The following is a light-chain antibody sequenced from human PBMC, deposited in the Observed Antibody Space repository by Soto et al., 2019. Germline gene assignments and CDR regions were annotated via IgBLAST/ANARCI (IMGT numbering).Light chain of an antibody. Sequence: QSALTQPRSVSGSPGQPVTISCTGTSRDVGTYNYVSWYQQYPGQAPKLIIYDVSKRPSGVPDRFSGSKSGYTASLTISGLQADDEADYYCCSYAGDYTLVFGGGTKVTVL. CDR2: DVS. CDR3: CSYAGDYTLV. CDR1: SRDVGTYNY. V-gene: IGLV2-11*01. J-gene: IGLJ2*01.